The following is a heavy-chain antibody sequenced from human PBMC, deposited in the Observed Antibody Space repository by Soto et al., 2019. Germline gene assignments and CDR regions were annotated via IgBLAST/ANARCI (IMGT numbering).Heavy chain of an antibody. J-gene: IGHJ6*03. Sequence: EVQLVESGGGLVQPGGSLRLSCAASGFTFSSYWMHWVRQAPGKGLVWVSRIKSDGSSTNYADSVKGRFTISRDNAKNTLDLQMNSLGAEDTAVYYCARGRLRAYYMDVLGKGTTVTVSS. V-gene: IGHV3-74*01. CDR3: ARGRLRAYYMDV. CDR2: IKSDGSST. CDR1: GFTFSSYW.